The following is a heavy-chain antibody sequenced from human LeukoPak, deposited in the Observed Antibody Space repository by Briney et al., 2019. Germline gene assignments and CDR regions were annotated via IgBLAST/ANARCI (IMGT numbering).Heavy chain of an antibody. CDR3: AIRYFDWLLSVDFDY. CDR2: IYSGGST. Sequence: GGSLRLSCAASGFTVSSNHMSWVRQAPGKGLEWVSVIYSGGSTYYADSVKGRFTISRDNSKNTLYLQMNSLRAEDTAVYYCAIRYFDWLLSVDFDYWGQGTLVTVSS. V-gene: IGHV3-66*02. J-gene: IGHJ4*02. CDR1: GFTVSSNH. D-gene: IGHD3-9*01.